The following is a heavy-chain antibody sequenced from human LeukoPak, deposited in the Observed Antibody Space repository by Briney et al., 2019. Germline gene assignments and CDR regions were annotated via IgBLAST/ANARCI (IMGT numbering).Heavy chain of an antibody. CDR3: ARQGSSWGYYYYYMDV. V-gene: IGHV5-51*01. D-gene: IGHD6-6*01. J-gene: IGHJ6*03. CDR2: IYPGDSDT. CDR1: GYSLTSYW. Sequence: GESLKISCKGSGYSLTSYWIGWVRQMPGKGLEWMGIIYPGDSDTRYSPSFQGQVTISADKSISTAYLQWSSLKASDTAMYYCARQGSSWGYYYYYMDVWGKGTTVTVSS.